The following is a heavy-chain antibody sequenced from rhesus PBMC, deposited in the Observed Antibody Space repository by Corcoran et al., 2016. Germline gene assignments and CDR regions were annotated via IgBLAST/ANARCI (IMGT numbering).Heavy chain of an antibody. V-gene: IGHV4S12*01. D-gene: IGHD4-23*01. J-gene: IGHJ4*01. CDR3: ARDPSNAVDFDY. CDR1: GVSISSSHW. Sequence: QVQLQESGPGLVKPSETLSLTCAVSGVSISSSHWWNWIRQPPRKGLEWIGGIYSDTESTNYNPSLKSRVTISKDTSQNQFSLKLNSVTAADTAVYYCARDPSNAVDFDYWGQGVLVSVSS. CDR2: IYSDTEST.